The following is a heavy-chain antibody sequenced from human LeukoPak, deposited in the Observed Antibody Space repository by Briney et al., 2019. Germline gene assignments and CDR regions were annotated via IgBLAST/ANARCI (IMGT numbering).Heavy chain of an antibody. V-gene: IGHV1-3*01. CDR2: INAGNGNT. Sequence: GASVKVSCKASGYTFTSYAMHWVRQAPGQRLEWMGWINAGNGNTKYSQKFQGRVTITRDTSASTAYMELSSLRSEDTAVYYCARAHYYDSGGHTPLPGFYDYWGQGTLVTVSS. D-gene: IGHD3-22*01. J-gene: IGHJ4*02. CDR3: ARAHYYDSGGHTPLPGFYDY. CDR1: GYTFTSYA.